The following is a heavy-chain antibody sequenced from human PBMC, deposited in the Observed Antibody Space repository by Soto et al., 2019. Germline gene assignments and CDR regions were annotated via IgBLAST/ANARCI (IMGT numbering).Heavy chain of an antibody. Sequence: SERLRFPWTLSAGSHSSRNRCSWLRLPPGKGLEWIGEIYHSGSTNYNPSLKSRVTISVDKSKNQFSLKLSSVTAADTAVYYCARDQWRPAAGYRPFPYWGQGRLGTVS. V-gene: IGHV4-4*02. CDR3: ARDQWRPAAGYRPFPY. CDR2: IYHSGST. J-gene: IGHJ4*02. D-gene: IGHD6-13*01. CDR1: AGSHSSRNR.